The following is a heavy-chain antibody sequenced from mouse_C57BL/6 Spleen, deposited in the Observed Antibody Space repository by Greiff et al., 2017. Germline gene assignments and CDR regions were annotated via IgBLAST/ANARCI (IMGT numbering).Heavy chain of an antibody. CDR3: ASYYYGSSLGYAMDY. D-gene: IGHD1-1*01. V-gene: IGHV1-85*01. CDR2: IYPRDGST. J-gene: IGHJ4*01. Sequence: VQLQQSGPELVKPGASVKLSCKASGYTFTSYDINWVKQRPGQGLEWIGWIYPRDGSTKYTEKFKGKATLTVDTSSITAYLELHSLTSEDSAVYFCASYYYGSSLGYAMDYWGQGTSVTVSS. CDR1: GYTFTSYD.